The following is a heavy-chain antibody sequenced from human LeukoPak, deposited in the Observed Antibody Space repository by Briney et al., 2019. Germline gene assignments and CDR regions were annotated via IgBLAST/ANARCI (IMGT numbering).Heavy chain of an antibody. CDR2: ISSSSSTI. CDR3: AREGGGGWPRANFDY. Sequence: GGSLRLSCAASGFTFSSYSMNWVRQAPGKGLEWVSYISSSSSTIYYADSVKGRFTISRDNAKNSLYLQMNSLRAEDTAVYYCAREGGGGWPRANFDYWGQGTLVTVSS. CDR1: GFTFSSYS. D-gene: IGHD6-19*01. J-gene: IGHJ4*02. V-gene: IGHV3-48*01.